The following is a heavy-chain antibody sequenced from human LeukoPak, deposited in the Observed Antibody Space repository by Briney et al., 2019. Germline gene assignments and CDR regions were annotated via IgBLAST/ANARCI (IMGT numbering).Heavy chain of an antibody. V-gene: IGHV4-59*01. CDR1: GGSFSGYY. D-gene: IGHD3-22*01. CDR2: IYYSGST. Sequence: SETLSLTCAVYGGSFSGYYWSWIRQPPGKGLEWIGYIYYSGSTNYNPSLKSRVTISVDTSKNQFSLKLSSVTAADTAVYYCARGMYYYDSSGYYSVYFDYWGQGTLVTVSS. J-gene: IGHJ4*02. CDR3: ARGMYYYDSSGYYSVYFDY.